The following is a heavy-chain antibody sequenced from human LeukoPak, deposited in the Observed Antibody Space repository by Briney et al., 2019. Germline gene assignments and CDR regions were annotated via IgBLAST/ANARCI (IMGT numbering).Heavy chain of an antibody. V-gene: IGHV4-39*07. CDR1: GGSISSSGFY. CDR2: IYHSGST. J-gene: IGHJ3*02. D-gene: IGHD2-15*01. CDR3: ARGGDIVVVVAATDRDALDI. Sequence: SETLSLTCTVSGGSISSSGFYWGWIRQPPGKGLEWIGSIYHSGSTNYNPSLKSRVTISVDTSKNQFSLKLSSVTAADTAVYYCARGGDIVVVVAATDRDALDIWGQGTMVTVSS.